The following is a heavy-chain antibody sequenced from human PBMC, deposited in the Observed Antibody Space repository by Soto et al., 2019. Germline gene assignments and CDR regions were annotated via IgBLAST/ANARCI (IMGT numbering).Heavy chain of an antibody. CDR3: ARDLAAAAY. CDR2: INPLPTSGST. CDR1: GYIFTNYY. J-gene: IGHJ4*02. V-gene: IGHV1-46*01. Sequence: QVQLVQSGAEVTKPEASVKVSCKASGYIFTNYYIHWVRQAPGQGLEWMAIINPLPTSGSTNYAQKFQGRVTVTRDTSTSTVYLELSSLRSDDTAVYYCARDLAAAAYWGQGTLVTVSS. D-gene: IGHD6-13*01.